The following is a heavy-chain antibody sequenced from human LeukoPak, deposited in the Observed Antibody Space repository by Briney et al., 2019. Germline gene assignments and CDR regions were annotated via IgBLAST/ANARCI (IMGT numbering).Heavy chain of an antibody. V-gene: IGHV1-18*04. Sequence: ASVKVSCKASGYIFTAYYMHWVRQAPGQGLEWMGWISAYNGNTNYAQKLQGRVTMTTDTSTSTAYMELRSLRSDDTAVYYCARGGFSSSWYGRSYYYYYMDVWGKGTTVTISS. D-gene: IGHD6-13*01. CDR2: ISAYNGNT. CDR1: GYIFTAYY. J-gene: IGHJ6*03. CDR3: ARGGFSSSWYGRSYYYYYMDV.